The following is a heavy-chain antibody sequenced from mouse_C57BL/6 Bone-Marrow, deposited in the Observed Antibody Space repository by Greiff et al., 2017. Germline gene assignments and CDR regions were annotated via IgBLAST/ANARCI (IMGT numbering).Heavy chain of an antibody. J-gene: IGHJ4*01. CDR2: IHPNSGST. CDR3: ARRGYSNPYAMDY. Sequence: VQLQESGAELVKPGASVKLSCKASGYTFTSYWMHWVKQRPGQGLEWIGMIHPNSGSTNYNEKFKSKATLTVDKSSSTAYMQLSSLTSEDSAVYYCARRGYSNPYAMDYWGQGTSVTVSS. D-gene: IGHD2-5*01. CDR1: GYTFTSYW. V-gene: IGHV1-64*01.